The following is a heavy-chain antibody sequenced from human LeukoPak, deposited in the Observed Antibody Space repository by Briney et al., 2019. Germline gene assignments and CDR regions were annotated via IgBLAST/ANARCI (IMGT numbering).Heavy chain of an antibody. CDR3: ARDEVGANGVDY. V-gene: IGHV1-69*04. CDR1: GGTFSSYT. D-gene: IGHD1-26*01. CDR2: IIPILGIA. J-gene: IGHJ4*02. Sequence: ASVKVSCKASGGTFSSYTISWVRQAPGQGLEWMGRIIPILGIANYAQKFQGRVTITADKCTSTAYMELSSLRSEDTAVYYCARDEVGANGVDYWGQGTLVTVSS.